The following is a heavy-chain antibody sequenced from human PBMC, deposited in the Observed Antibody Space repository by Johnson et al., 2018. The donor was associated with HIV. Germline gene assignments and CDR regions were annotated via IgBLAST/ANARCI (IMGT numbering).Heavy chain of an antibody. D-gene: IGHD1-26*01. CDR3: ARDLPRGSYYVDAFDI. CDR2: ISSSGSTI. Sequence: QVQLVESGGGLVKPGGSLRLSCAASAFTFSDYYMSWIRQAPGKGLEWVSYISSSGSTIYYADSVKVRFTISSDNSKKPLYLQMNSLTAEDTAVYYCARDLPRGSYYVDAFDIWGQGTMVTVSS. CDR1: AFTFSDYY. V-gene: IGHV3-11*04. J-gene: IGHJ3*02.